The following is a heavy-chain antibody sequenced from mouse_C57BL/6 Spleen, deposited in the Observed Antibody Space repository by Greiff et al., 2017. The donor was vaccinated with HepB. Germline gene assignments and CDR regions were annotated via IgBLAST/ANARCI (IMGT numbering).Heavy chain of an antibody. V-gene: IGHV7-1*01. Sequence: EVKLLESGGGLVQSGRSLRLSCATSGFTFSDFYMEWVRQAPGKGLEWIAASRKKANDYTTKYSSSVKGRFIVSRDTSQSILYLQMNALRAEYTAIYYGARDASGYGNFRYAMDYWGQGTSVTVSS. D-gene: IGHD2-1*01. CDR3: ARDASGYGNFRYAMDY. J-gene: IGHJ4*01. CDR1: GFTFSDFY. CDR2: SRKKANDYTT.